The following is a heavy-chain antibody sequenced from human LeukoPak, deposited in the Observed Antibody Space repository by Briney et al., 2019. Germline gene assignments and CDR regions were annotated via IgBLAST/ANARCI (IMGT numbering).Heavy chain of an antibody. V-gene: IGHV3-73*01. D-gene: IGHD3-10*01. CDR1: GFTFSGSA. J-gene: IGHJ4*02. CDR2: IRSNVNNCAT. Sequence: PGGSLRHSCAASGFTFSGSAMHWVRQASGKGLEWVGRIRSNVNNCATAYAASVRGRFTISRDDSKNTAYLQMNSLKTEDTAIYYCARSTREVGERFDYWGQGTLVTVSS. CDR3: ARSTREVGERFDY.